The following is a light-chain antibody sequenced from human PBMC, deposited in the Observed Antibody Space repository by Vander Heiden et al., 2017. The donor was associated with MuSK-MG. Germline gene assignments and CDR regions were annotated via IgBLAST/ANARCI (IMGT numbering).Light chain of an antibody. J-gene: IGKJ2*01. CDR1: EDIADS. CDR2: AAS. V-gene: IGKV1-NL1*01. CDR3: QQYYRAPYT. Sequence: DSQMTPSPSSLSAYAGDRVTITCRASEDIADSLAWYQQKPGKAPRLLVFAASNLESGVPSRFSGSGSGADYALTISSLHPEDFATYYCQQYYRAPYTFGRGTQLEIK.